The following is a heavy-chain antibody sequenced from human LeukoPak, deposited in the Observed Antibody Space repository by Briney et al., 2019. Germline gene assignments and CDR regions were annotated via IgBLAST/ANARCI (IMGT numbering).Heavy chain of an antibody. CDR3: AKDLGIAVAPAGYFDY. CDR2: ISYDGSNK. V-gene: IGHV3-30*18. D-gene: IGHD6-19*01. CDR1: GFTFRSYG. J-gene: IGHJ4*02. Sequence: GGSLRRSCAASGFTFRSYGMHWVRQAPGKGLEWVAVISYDGSNKYYADSVKGRFTISRDNSKNTLYLQMNSLRVEDTAVYYCAKDLGIAVAPAGYFDYWGQGTLVTVSS.